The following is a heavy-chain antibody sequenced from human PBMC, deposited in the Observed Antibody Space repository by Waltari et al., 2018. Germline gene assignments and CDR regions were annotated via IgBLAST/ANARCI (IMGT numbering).Heavy chain of an antibody. V-gene: IGHV3-7*01. CDR1: GFTFSSYW. CDR3: ARGGIAER. CDR2: IKQDGSEK. J-gene: IGHJ1*01. Sequence: EVQLVESGGGLVQPGGSLRLSCAASGFTFSSYWMSWVRQAPGKGMEGVANIKQDGSEKYYVDSVKGRFTISRDNAKNSLYLKMNSLRAEDAAVYYCARGGIAERWGQGTLVTVSS. D-gene: IGHD6-13*01.